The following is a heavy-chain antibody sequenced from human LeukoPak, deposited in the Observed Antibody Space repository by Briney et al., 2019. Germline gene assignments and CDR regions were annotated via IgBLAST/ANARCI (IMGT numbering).Heavy chain of an antibody. CDR1: GGTFSSYV. Sequence: SVKVSCKASGGTFSSYVISWVRQAPGQGLEWMGGIIPIFGTANYAQKFQGRVTITADESTSTAYMELSSLRSEDTAVYYCARGVTTFPGPLEDYYDSSGYAFDIWGQGTMVTVSS. J-gene: IGHJ3*02. D-gene: IGHD3-22*01. CDR2: IIPIFGTA. CDR3: ARGVTTFPGPLEDYYDSSGYAFDI. V-gene: IGHV1-69*13.